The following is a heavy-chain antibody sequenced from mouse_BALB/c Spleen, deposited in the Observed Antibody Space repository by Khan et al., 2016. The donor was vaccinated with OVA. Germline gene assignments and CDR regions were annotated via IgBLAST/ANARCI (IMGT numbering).Heavy chain of an antibody. CDR1: GYSITSGYA. Sequence: EVQLQESGPGLVKPSQSLSLTCTVTGYSITSGYAWNWIRQFPGNKLEWMGYISYSGGTSYNPSLKIRISITRDTSKNQFFLQLNSVTTEDTATYYCARGNYYGYYFDYWGQGTPLTVSS. CDR2: ISYSGGT. D-gene: IGHD1-1*01. J-gene: IGHJ2*01. V-gene: IGHV3-2*02. CDR3: ARGNYYGYYFDY.